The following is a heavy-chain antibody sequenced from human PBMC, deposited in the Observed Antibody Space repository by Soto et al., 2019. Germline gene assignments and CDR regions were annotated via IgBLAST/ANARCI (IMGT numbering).Heavy chain of an antibody. V-gene: IGHV3-49*03. CDR3: TRDQRPGGLVAVINVY. J-gene: IGHJ4*02. Sequence: GGSLRLSCTASGFTFGDYAMSWFRQAPGKGLEWVGFIRSKAYGGTTEYAASVKGRFTISRDDSKSIAYLQMNSLKTEDTAVYYCTRDQRPGGLVAVINVYWGQGTLVTVSS. D-gene: IGHD3-22*01. CDR1: GFTFGDYA. CDR2: IRSKAYGGTT.